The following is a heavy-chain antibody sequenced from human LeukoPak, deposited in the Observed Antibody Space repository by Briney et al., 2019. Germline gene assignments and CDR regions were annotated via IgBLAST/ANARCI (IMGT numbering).Heavy chain of an antibody. CDR2: IKSKTDGGTP. CDR1: GFTFSNAW. D-gene: IGHD4-23*01. CDR3: TTYTVGPPTSHFDH. V-gene: IGHV3-15*01. J-gene: IGHJ4*02. Sequence: NPGGSLRLSCAASGFTFSNAWMNWVRQTPGRGLEWVGRIKSKTDGGTPDYAAPVKGRFTISRDDSKNTLYLQMNNLKTEDTAVYYCTTYTVGPPTSHFDHWGQGALVTVS.